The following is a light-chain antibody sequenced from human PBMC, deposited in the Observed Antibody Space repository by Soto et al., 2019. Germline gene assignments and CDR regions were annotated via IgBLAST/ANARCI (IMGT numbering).Light chain of an antibody. V-gene: IGLV1-40*01. CDR2: GNT. CDR1: SSNIGAGYD. CDR3: QSYDSSLSGWL. J-gene: IGLJ2*01. Sequence: QSVLTQPPSVSGAPGQRVTISCTGSSSNIGAGYDVRWYQQLPGTAPKLLVHGNTDRPSGVPDRFSGSKSGTSASLAITGLQAEDEADYYCQSYDSSLSGWLFGGGTKLTVL.